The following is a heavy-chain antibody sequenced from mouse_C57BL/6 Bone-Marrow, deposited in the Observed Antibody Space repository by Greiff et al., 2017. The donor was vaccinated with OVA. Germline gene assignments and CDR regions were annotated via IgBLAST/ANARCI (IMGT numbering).Heavy chain of an antibody. J-gene: IGHJ2*01. CDR2: ISDGGSYT. V-gene: IGHV5-4*03. D-gene: IGHD3-2*02. CDR3: AWANSDFDY. CDR1: GFTFSSYA. Sequence: DVMLVESGGGSVKPGGSLKLSCAASGFTFSSYAMSWVRQTPEKRLEWVATISDGGSYTYYPDNVKGRFTISRDNAKNNLYLQMSHLKSEDTAMYYCAWANSDFDYWGQGTTLTVSS.